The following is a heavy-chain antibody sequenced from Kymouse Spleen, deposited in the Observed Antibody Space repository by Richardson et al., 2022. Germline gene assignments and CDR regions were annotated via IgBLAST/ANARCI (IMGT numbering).Heavy chain of an antibody. CDR3: ARWGIVGATFYFDY. CDR2: INHSGST. V-gene: IGHV4-34*01. CDR1: GGSFSGYY. J-gene: IGHJ4*02. Sequence: QVQLQQWGAGLLKPSETLSLTCAVYGGSFSGYYWSWIRQPPGKGLEWIGEINHSGSTNYNPSLKSRVTISVDTSKNQFSLKLSSVTAADTAVYYCARWGIVGATFYFDYWGQGTLVTVSS. D-gene: IGHD1-26*01.